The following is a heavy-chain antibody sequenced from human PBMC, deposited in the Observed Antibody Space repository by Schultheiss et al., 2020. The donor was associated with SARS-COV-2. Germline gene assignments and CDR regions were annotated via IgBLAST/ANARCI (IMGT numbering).Heavy chain of an antibody. Sequence: GGSLRLSCAASGFTFDDYAMHWVRQAPGKGLEWVAVIWYDGSNKYYADSVKGRFTISRDNSKNTLYLQMNSLRAEDTAVYYCTRDGLTTNGNPYFGMDVWGQGTTVTVSS. D-gene: IGHD3-3*01. CDR3: TRDGLTTNGNPYFGMDV. CDR1: GFTFDDYA. CDR2: IWYDGSNK. J-gene: IGHJ6*02. V-gene: IGHV3-33*08.